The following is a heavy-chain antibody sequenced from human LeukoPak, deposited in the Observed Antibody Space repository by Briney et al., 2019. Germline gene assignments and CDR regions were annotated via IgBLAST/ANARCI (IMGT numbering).Heavy chain of an antibody. CDR3: ARGGGYYDSSGYYLDY. J-gene: IGHJ4*02. D-gene: IGHD3-22*01. V-gene: IGHV1-69*04. Sequence: SVKVSCKASGYTFTSYDINWVRQAPGQGLEWMGRIIPILGIANYAQKFQGRVTITADKSTSTAYMELSSLRSEDTAVYYCARGGGYYDSSGYYLDYWGQGTLVTVSS. CDR2: IIPILGIA. CDR1: GYTFTSYD.